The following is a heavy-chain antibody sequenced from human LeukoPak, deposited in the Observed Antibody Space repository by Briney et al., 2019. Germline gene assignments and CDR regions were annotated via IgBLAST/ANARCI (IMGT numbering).Heavy chain of an antibody. V-gene: IGHV1-2*02. CDR3: ASAYCGGDCYVDY. CDR1: GYTFTGYY. D-gene: IGHD2-21*02. Sequence: ASVTVSCKASGYTFTGYYMHWVRQAPGQGLEWMGWINPNSGGTNYAQKFQGRVTMTRDTSISRAYMELSRLRSDDTAVYYCASAYCGGDCYVDYWGQGTLVTVSS. J-gene: IGHJ4*02. CDR2: INPNSGGT.